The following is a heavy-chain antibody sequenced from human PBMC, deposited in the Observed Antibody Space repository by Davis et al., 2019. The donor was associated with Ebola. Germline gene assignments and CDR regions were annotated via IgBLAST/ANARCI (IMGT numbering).Heavy chain of an antibody. J-gene: IGHJ4*02. CDR2: IYYSGST. D-gene: IGHD4-17*01. Sequence: GSLRLPCTVSGGSISSYYWSWIRQPPGKGLEWIGYIYYSGSTNYNPSLKSRVTISVDTSKNQFSLKLSSVTAADTAVYYCARVGDLFDYWGQGTLVTVSS. V-gene: IGHV4-59*01. CDR1: GGSISSYY. CDR3: ARVGDLFDY.